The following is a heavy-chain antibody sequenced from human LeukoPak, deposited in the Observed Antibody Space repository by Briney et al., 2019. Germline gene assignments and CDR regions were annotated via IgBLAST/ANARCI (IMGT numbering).Heavy chain of an antibody. Sequence: GGSLRLSCAASGFTFSSYAMHWVRQAPGKGLEWVAVISYDGSNKYYADSVKGRFTISRDNSKNTLYLQMNSLRAEDTAVYYCAREDYYDSSGYFDYWGQGTLVTASS. V-gene: IGHV3-30-3*01. CDR3: AREDYYDSSGYFDY. CDR1: GFTFSSYA. CDR2: ISYDGSNK. D-gene: IGHD3-22*01. J-gene: IGHJ4*02.